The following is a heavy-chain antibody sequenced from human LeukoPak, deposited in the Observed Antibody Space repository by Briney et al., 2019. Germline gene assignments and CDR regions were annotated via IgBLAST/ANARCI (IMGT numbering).Heavy chain of an antibody. CDR1: GFTFSSYG. CDR3: AKSTSPRNPLYYLDY. V-gene: IGHV3-30*02. Sequence: PGGSPRLSCAASGFTFSSYGMHWVRQAPGKGLEWVAFIQYDGSNKYYADSVKGRFTISRDNSKNTLYLQMNSLRAEDTAVYYCAKSTSPRNPLYYLDYWGQGTLVTVSS. D-gene: IGHD3-16*01. J-gene: IGHJ4*02. CDR2: IQYDGSNK.